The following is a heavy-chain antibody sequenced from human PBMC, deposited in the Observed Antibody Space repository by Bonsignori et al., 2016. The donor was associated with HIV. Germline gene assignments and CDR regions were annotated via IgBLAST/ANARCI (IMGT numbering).Heavy chain of an antibody. Sequence: SVKVSCKASGGTFSSSATSWLRQAPGQGLEWVGGIIPILGISNYAPKFEGRVTITADKSTSTAYMEVTYLRSEDTAMYYCARGVYGDYMERFDYWGQGSLVTVSS. J-gene: IGHJ4*02. CDR3: ARGVYGDYMERFDY. CDR1: GGTFSSSA. CDR2: IIPILGIS. D-gene: IGHD4-17*01. V-gene: IGHV1-69*10.